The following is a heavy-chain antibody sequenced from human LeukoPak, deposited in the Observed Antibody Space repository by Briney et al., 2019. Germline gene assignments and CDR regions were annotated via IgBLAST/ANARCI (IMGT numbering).Heavy chain of an antibody. Sequence: GGSLRLSCADSGFAFSSYWMSWVRQAPGKGLEWVANIKQDGSEKYYVGSVKGRFTISRDNAKNSLFLQMNSLRAEDTAVYYCARGASGRFFDYWGQGTLVTVSS. V-gene: IGHV3-7*04. CDR1: GFAFSSYW. CDR3: ARGASGRFFDY. CDR2: IKQDGSEK. D-gene: IGHD1-26*01. J-gene: IGHJ4*02.